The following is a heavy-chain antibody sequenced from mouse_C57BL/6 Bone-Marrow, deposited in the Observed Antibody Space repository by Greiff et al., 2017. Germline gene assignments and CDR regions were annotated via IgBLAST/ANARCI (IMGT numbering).Heavy chain of an antibody. J-gene: IGHJ2*01. D-gene: IGHD2-4*01. V-gene: IGHV1-61*01. CDR2: IYPSDSET. CDR3: ARPRYDLYYFDY. Sequence: QVQLQQPGAELVRPGSSVKLSCKASGYTFTSYWMDWVKQRPGQGLEWIGNIYPSDSETHYNQKFKDKATLTVDKSSSTAYMQLSSLTSEDSAVYYCARPRYDLYYFDYWGQGTTLTVSS. CDR1: GYTFTSYW.